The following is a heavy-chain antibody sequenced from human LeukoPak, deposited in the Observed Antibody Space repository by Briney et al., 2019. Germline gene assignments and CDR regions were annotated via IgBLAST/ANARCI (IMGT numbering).Heavy chain of an antibody. CDR3: ARANSSTTALLPDY. CDR2: ISSSSSYI. D-gene: IGHD6-13*01. J-gene: IGHJ4*02. CDR1: GFTFSSYS. Sequence: GGSLRLSCAASGFTFSSYSMNWVRQAPGKGLEWVSSISSSSSYIYYADSVKGRFTISRDNAKNSLYLQMNSLRAEDTAVYYCARANSSTTALLPDYWGQGTLVTVSS. V-gene: IGHV3-21*01.